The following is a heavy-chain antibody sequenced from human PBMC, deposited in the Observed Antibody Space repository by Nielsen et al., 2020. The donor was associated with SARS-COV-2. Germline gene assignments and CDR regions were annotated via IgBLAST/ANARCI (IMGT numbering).Heavy chain of an antibody. CDR3: ARIPSSSWYRRRDWFDP. D-gene: IGHD6-13*01. Sequence: SGPTLVKPTETLTLTCTVSGFSLSNARMGVSWIRQPPGKALEWLAHIFSNDEKSYSTSLKSRLTISKDTSKSQVVLTMTNMDPVDTATYYCARIPSSSWYRRRDWFDPWGQGTLVTVSS. J-gene: IGHJ5*02. CDR2: IFSNDEK. CDR1: GFSLSNARMG. V-gene: IGHV2-26*01.